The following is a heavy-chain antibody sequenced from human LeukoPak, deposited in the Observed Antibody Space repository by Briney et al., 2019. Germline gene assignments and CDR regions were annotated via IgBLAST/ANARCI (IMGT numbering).Heavy chain of an antibody. CDR1: GYTFTSYA. V-gene: IGHV1-46*01. J-gene: IGHJ5*02. CDR3: ARGTRSGWDSGWFDP. CDR2: INPSGGST. Sequence: ASVKVSCKASGYTFTSYAMNWVRQAPGQGLEWMGIINPSGGSTSYAQKFQGRVTMTRDTSTSTVYMELSSLRSEDTAVYYCARGTRSGWDSGWFDPWGQGTLVTVSS. D-gene: IGHD6-19*01.